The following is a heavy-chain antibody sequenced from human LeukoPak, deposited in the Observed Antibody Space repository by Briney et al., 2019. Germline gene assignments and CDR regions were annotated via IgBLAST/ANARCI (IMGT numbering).Heavy chain of an antibody. CDR2: IYSGGST. CDR1: GFTVSSNY. V-gene: IGHV3-53*01. J-gene: IGHJ4*02. Sequence: GGSLRLSCAASGFTVSSNYMSWVRQAPGKGLEWVSVIYSGGSTYYADSVKGRFTISRDNSKNTLYLQMNSLRAEDTAVYYCARDSSDYYFDYWGQGTLVTVSS. D-gene: IGHD3-22*01. CDR3: ARDSSDYYFDY.